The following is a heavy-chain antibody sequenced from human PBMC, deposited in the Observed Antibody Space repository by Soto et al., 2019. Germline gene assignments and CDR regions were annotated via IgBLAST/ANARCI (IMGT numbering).Heavy chain of an antibody. Sequence: ASVKVSCKASGYTFTVYYMHWVRQAPGQGLEWLGWINPNSGGTNYAQKFQGRVTMTRDTSMSTAYMELSSLRSEDTAVYYCASRPVAAAGPQQWFDPWGQGTLVTVSS. J-gene: IGHJ5*02. CDR2: INPNSGGT. V-gene: IGHV1-2*02. CDR1: GYTFTVYY. CDR3: ASRPVAAAGPQQWFDP. D-gene: IGHD6-13*01.